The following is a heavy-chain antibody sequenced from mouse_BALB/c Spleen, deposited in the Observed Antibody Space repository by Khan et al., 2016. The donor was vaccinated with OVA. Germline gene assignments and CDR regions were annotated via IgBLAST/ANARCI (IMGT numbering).Heavy chain of an antibody. D-gene: IGHD2-14*01. CDR1: GFSLSRYN. Sequence: QVQLKESGPGLVAPSQSLSITCTVSGFSLSRYNIHWVRQPPGKGLKWLGMIWGGGDTDYNSTLKSRLSISKDNSTSQVFLKMNSLQTDDTAMYYCARAYYRYDGYYAMDYWGQGTSVTVSS. V-gene: IGHV2-6-4*01. CDR2: IWGGGDT. CDR3: ARAYYRYDGYYAMDY. J-gene: IGHJ4*01.